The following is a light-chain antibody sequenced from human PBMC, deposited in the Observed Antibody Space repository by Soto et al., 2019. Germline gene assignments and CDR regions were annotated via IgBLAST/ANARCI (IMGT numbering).Light chain of an antibody. Sequence: DIQMTQSPSTLSAFVGDRVTITCRASQSISTSLAWYQQKPGKAPNLLIYKASYLESGVPSRFSGSGSGTEFTLTISSLQSDDFATYYCQQYNIYSWTFGQGTKVDIK. V-gene: IGKV1-5*03. CDR1: QSISTS. J-gene: IGKJ1*01. CDR2: KAS. CDR3: QQYNIYSWT.